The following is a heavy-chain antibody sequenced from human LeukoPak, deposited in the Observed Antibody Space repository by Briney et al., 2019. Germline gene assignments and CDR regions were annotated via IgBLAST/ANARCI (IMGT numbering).Heavy chain of an antibody. CDR1: GGSISSSSDF. D-gene: IGHD1-1*01. J-gene: IGHJ4*02. CDR3: ARHRWDGTFNIAY. V-gene: IGHV4-39*01. Sequence: SETLSLTCTVSGGSISSSSDFWGWIRQPPGKGLEWIGSIYYSGRTYNNPSLKSRVTISVDTSKNQFSLKLSSVTAADTAVYYCARHRWDGTFNIAYWGQGSLLPVSS. CDR2: IYYSGRT.